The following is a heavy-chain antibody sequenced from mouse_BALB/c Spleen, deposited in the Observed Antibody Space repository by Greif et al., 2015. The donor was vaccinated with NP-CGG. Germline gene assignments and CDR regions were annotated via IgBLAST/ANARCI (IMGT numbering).Heavy chain of an antibody. J-gene: IGHJ1*01. Sequence: EVMLVESGGGLVQPGESLRLSCESNEYEFPSHDMSWVRKTPEKRLELVAAINSDGGSTYYPDTMERRFIISRDNPKXPLYLQMSSLRSKDTALYYCARKRSTYWYFDVWGAGTTVTVSS. CDR1: EYEFPSHD. CDR2: INSDGGST. V-gene: IGHV5-2*01. CDR3: ARKRSTYWYFDV.